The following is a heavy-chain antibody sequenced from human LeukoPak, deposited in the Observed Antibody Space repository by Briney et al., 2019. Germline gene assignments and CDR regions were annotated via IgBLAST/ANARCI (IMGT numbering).Heavy chain of an antibody. Sequence: SGPTLVKPTQTLTLTCTFSGFSLTTSGVGVGWIRQPPGKALEWVAFIFWNDDLRYSPSLKSRLTITKDTSKDQVVLTMTNMDPVDTATYYCVRRPSSGWYVDSWGQGTLVTVST. CDR2: IFWNDDL. CDR1: GFSLTTSGVG. CDR3: VRRPSSGWYVDS. V-gene: IGHV2-5*01. D-gene: IGHD6-19*01. J-gene: IGHJ4*02.